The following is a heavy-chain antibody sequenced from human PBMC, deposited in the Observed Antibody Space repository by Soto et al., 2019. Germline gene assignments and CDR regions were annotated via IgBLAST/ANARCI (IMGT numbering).Heavy chain of an antibody. CDR1: GFTVSSNY. CDR2: IYSGGST. Sequence: EVQLVESGGDLVQPGGSLRLSCAASGFTVSSNYMSWVRQAPGKGLEWVSVIYSGGSTYYADSVKGRFTISRDNSKNTLYLQMNSLRAEDTAVYYCARDQLSSGFFDYWGQGTLVTVSS. CDR3: ARDQLSSGFFDY. J-gene: IGHJ4*02. D-gene: IGHD6-19*01. V-gene: IGHV3-66*01.